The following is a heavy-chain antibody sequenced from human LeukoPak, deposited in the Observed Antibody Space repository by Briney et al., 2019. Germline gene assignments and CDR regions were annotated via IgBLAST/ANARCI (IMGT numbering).Heavy chain of an antibody. CDR1: GGSISITSYY. J-gene: IGHJ4*02. Sequence: ETLSLTCTVSGGSISITSYYWGWIRQAPGKGLEWVSGIGGSGVRTYYADSVKGRFTISRDNSRNTVYLQMKSLRDEDTAVYYCAKDSNWILFDDWGQGTLVTVSS. D-gene: IGHD2-2*03. CDR2: IGGSGVRT. CDR3: AKDSNWILFDD. V-gene: IGHV3-23*01.